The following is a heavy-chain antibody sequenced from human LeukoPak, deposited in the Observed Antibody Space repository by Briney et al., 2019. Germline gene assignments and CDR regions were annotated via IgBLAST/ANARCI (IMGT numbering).Heavy chain of an antibody. V-gene: IGHV3-23*01. CDR2: ISGSGGST. CDR1: GFTFSSYA. CDR3: ARAGSDYDSSGYVDY. J-gene: IGHJ4*02. Sequence: GGSLRLSCAASGFTFSSYAMSWVRQAPGKGLEWVSAISGSGGSTYYADSVKGRFTISRDNSKNTLYLQMNSLRAEDTAVYYCARAGSDYDSSGYVDYWGQGTLVTVSS. D-gene: IGHD3-22*01.